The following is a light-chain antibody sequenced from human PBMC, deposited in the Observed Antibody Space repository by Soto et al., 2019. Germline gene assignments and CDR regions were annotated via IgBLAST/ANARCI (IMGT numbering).Light chain of an antibody. CDR2: GAS. CDR3: QQYNDWSPMYT. J-gene: IGKJ2*01. Sequence: EIVMTQSPATLSVSPGARATLSCRANQSVSSNLAWYQQKPGQAPTLVIYGASTMATGIPARFSGSGSGTEVTLTISSLQSEDCALYYSQQYNDWSPMYTFGQGTKLEIK. V-gene: IGKV3-15*01. CDR1: QSVSSN.